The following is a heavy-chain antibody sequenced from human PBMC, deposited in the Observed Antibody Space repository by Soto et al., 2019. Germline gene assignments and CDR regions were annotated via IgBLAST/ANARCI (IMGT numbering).Heavy chain of an antibody. CDR1: GFTFSSFW. Sequence: LRLSCAASGFTFSSFWMFWVRQAPGKGLAWVSRINRDGSSTTYADPVKGRFTISRDNAKNTLYLQMNSLRAEDTAVYYCARDRSYSPDYWGQGTLVTVSS. V-gene: IGHV3-74*01. CDR3: ARDRSYSPDY. J-gene: IGHJ4*02. D-gene: IGHD5-18*01. CDR2: INRDGSST.